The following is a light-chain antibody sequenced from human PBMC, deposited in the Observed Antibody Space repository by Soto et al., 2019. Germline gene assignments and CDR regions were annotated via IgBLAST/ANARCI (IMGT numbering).Light chain of an antibody. Sequence: QSALTQPASVSGSPGQSITISCTGTSSDVGGYNYVSWYQQHPGKAPKLMIYDVSNRPSGVSNRFSGSKSGNTASLTISGLQAEDVADYYCSSYPSSSTRYVCGTGTNVNVL. J-gene: IGLJ1*01. CDR1: SSDVGGYNY. CDR2: DVS. CDR3: SSYPSSSTRYV. V-gene: IGLV2-14*01.